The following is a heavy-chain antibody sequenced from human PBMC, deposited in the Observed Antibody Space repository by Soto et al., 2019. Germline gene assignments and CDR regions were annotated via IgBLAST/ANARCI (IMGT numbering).Heavy chain of an antibody. V-gene: IGHV3-23*01. CDR3: AKTPYDFWSSGQYLFDH. D-gene: IGHD3-3*01. J-gene: IGHJ4*02. Sequence: GSLKLSCTSSGFNFCSHAMSLVRQGPGEGLECVSGISGSGGTTFYADSVKGRFTISRDNSKKTLYLQMNSLRAEDTAVYYCAKTPYDFWSSGQYLFDHWGQGTLVTVSS. CDR2: ISGSGGTT. CDR1: GFNFCSHA.